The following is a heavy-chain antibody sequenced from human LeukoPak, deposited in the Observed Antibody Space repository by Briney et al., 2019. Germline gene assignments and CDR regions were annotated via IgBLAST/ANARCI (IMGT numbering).Heavy chain of an antibody. J-gene: IGHJ4*02. CDR3: TRGAAMLPEY. V-gene: IGHV4-30-2*01. D-gene: IGHD2-2*01. CDR1: GGSISSGSYY. CDR2: IYHSGST. Sequence: PSETLSLTCTVSGGSISSGSYYWTWIRQPPGKGLEWIGYIYHSGSTYYNPSLNSRVTISIDTSKNQFSLKMSSVTAADTAIYYCTRGAAMLPEYWGQGSLVTVSS.